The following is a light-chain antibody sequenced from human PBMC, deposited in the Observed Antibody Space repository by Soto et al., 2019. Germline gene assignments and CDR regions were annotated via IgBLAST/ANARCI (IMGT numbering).Light chain of an antibody. J-gene: IGKJ1*01. CDR3: QHYYSYSEA. V-gene: IGKV1-5*03. Sequence: DIQMTRSPSTLSGSVGDRVTITCRASQTISSWLAWYQQKPGKAPKLLIYKASTLKSGVPSRFSGSGSGTEFTLTISSVQPDDFAAYYCQHYYSYSEAFGQGTKVELK. CDR1: QTISSW. CDR2: KAS.